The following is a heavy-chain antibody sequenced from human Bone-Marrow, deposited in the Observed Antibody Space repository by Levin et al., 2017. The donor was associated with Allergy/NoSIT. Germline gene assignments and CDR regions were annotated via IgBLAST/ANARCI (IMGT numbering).Heavy chain of an antibody. CDR1: GFTFSTFA. D-gene: IGHD1-14*01. V-gene: IGHV3-23*01. CDR3: AKDPNGAPAS. CDR2: ISGSGDTT. Sequence: GGSLRLSCAVSGFTFSTFAMTWVRQAPGEGLDWVSTISGSGDTTYYADSVKGRFTISRDNSKNTLYLQMNSLRVDDTALYYCAKDPNGAPASWGQGTLVTVSS. J-gene: IGHJ4*02.